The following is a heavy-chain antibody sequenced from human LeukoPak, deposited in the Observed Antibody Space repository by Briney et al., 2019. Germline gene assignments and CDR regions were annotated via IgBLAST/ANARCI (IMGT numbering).Heavy chain of an antibody. J-gene: IGHJ4*02. CDR3: SNWNSGFDY. V-gene: IGHV1-69-2*01. D-gene: IGHD1-7*01. CDR2: VDPEDGET. Sequence: ASVKVSCKVSGYTFTDYYMHWVQQAPGKGLEWMGLVDPEDGETIYAEKFQGRVTVTADTSTDTAYMELSSLRSEDTAVYYCSNWNSGFDYWGQGTLVTVSS. CDR1: GYTFTDYY.